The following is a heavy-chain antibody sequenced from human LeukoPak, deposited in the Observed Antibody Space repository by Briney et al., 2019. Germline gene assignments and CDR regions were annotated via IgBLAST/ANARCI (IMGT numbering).Heavy chain of an antibody. V-gene: IGHV5-51*01. CDR2: IHPGESDT. D-gene: IGHD5-12*01. CDR1: GCRFTSYW. Sequence: GGAPQIYWEGSGCRFTSYWIGGGRQMPGEGLEGMGIIHPGESDTRYSQSFQGQVTISADKSISPAYLQWSSLKASDTAMYYCARGGGYALSYYMDVWGKGTTVTVSS. J-gene: IGHJ6*03. CDR3: ARGGGYALSYYMDV.